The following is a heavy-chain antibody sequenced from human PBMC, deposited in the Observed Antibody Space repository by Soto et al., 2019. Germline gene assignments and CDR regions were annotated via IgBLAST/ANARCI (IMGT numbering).Heavy chain of an antibody. J-gene: IGHJ4*02. CDR3: ARRYGDTLDY. D-gene: IGHD4-17*01. Sequence: SETLCLTCTVSGGSISSYYWSWIRQPPGKGLEWIGYIYYSGSTNYNPSLKSRVTISVDTSKNQFSLKLSSVTAADTAVYYCARRYGDTLDYWGQVTLVTVSS. V-gene: IGHV4-59*08. CDR2: IYYSGST. CDR1: GGSISSYY.